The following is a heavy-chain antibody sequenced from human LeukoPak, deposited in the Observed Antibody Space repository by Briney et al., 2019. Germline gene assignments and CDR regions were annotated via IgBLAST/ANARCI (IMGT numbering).Heavy chain of an antibody. CDR3: ARGSYYYDSSGYYTGPSH. D-gene: IGHD3-22*01. CDR1: GYTFTSYG. Sequence: ASVKVSCKASGYTFTSYGISWVRQAPGQGLEWMGWISAYNGNTNYAQKLQGRVTMTRNTSISTAYMELSSLRSEDTAVYYCARGSYYYDSSGYYTGPSHWGQGTLVTVSS. CDR2: ISAYNGNT. J-gene: IGHJ4*02. V-gene: IGHV1-18*01.